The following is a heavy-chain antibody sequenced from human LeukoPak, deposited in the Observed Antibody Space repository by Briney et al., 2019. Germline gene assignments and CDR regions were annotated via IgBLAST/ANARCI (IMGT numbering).Heavy chain of an antibody. CDR2: ISGSGGGS. Sequence: AGGSLRLSCAASGFTFGDYAMNWVRQAPGKGLERVSVISGSGGGSHYADSVKGRFTISRDNSKNTLYLQMDSLRGEDTAVYYCAKEGAAVMGYFDYWGQGALVIVSS. CDR3: AKEGAAVMGYFDY. V-gene: IGHV3-23*01. D-gene: IGHD2-15*01. J-gene: IGHJ4*02. CDR1: GFTFGDYA.